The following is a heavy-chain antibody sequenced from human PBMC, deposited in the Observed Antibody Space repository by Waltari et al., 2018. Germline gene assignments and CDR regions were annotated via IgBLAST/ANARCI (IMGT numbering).Heavy chain of an antibody. V-gene: IGHV3-33*05. Sequence: QVHVVESGGGVVQPGGSLRLSCAASGFTLGNYGMHWVRRAPGKGWEWVAVIKNDGSSKNYADSVKGRFTIARENSKHTLYLEMKSLRAEDTAVYYCAREYSRICFHALDGWGQGTAVTVSS. D-gene: IGHD6-13*01. CDR2: IKNDGSSK. CDR1: GFTLGNYG. CDR3: AREYSRICFHALDG. J-gene: IGHJ6*02.